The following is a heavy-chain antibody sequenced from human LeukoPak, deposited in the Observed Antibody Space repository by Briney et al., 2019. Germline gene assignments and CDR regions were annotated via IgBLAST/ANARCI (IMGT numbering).Heavy chain of an antibody. J-gene: IGHJ4*02. CDR1: GFTFSNYA. D-gene: IGHD6-6*01. V-gene: IGHV3-23*01. CDR3: AHWGSSGPFDY. CDR2: ISYTGGSA. Sequence: QTGGSLRLSCAASGFTFSNYAMSWVRQAPGKGLERVSTISYTGGSAYNADSVTGRFTISRDNSKNMLYLQMNSMRAEDTAVYYCAHWGSSGPFDYWGQGTLVTVSS.